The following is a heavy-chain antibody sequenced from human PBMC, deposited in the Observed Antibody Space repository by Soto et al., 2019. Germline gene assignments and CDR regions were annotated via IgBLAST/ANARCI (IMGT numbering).Heavy chain of an antibody. CDR1: GGSISSNNW. Sequence: SETLSLTCAVSGGSISSNNWWSWVRQPPGKGLEWIGYIYHSGSTYYNPSLKSRVTISVDRSKNQFSLKLSSVTAADTAVYYCARVPDRWGQGTLVTVSS. V-gene: IGHV4-4*02. D-gene: IGHD2-2*01. J-gene: IGHJ5*02. CDR2: IYHSGST. CDR3: ARVPDR.